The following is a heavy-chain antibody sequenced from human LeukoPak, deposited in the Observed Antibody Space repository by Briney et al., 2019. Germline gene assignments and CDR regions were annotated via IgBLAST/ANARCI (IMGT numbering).Heavy chain of an antibody. CDR3: AGGYALDF. D-gene: IGHD2-2*01. CDR1: GFTYSSYS. V-gene: IGHV3-21*01. CDR2: ISSSSCYI. J-gene: IGHJ4*02. Sequence: NPGGSLRLFCGASGFTYSSYSMICLRQAPEKGVEGVSSISSSSCYIHHADSVKGRFTISRDNAKNSLYLQTNSLRAEDTAVYYGAGGYALDFGVGGPMVTVSS.